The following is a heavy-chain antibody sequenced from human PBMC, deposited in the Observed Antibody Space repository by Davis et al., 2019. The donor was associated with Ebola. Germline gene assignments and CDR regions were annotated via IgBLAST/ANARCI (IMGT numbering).Heavy chain of an antibody. CDR1: NFTFSSYG. J-gene: IGHJ4*02. CDR2: ISHHGTNK. Sequence: GESLKISCEGSNFTFSSYGMHWVRQPPGKGLEWVAVISHHGTNKDYADSVRGRFTISRDNSKNTVYLQMNSLRGEDTAVYYCAKSTMIVGDWDFDYWGQGTLVTVSS. V-gene: IGHV3-30*18. CDR3: AKSTMIVGDWDFDY. D-gene: IGHD3-22*01.